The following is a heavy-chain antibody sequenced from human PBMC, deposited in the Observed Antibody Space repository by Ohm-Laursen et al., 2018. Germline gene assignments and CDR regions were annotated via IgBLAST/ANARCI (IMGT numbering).Heavy chain of an antibody. CDR1: GISLSTSGMR. Sequence: TQTLTLTCTVSGISLSTSGMRVGWIRQPPGKALEWLARVDWDDEEFYSTSLKSRLTISKDTSKNQVVLTMTNMDPVDTATYYCAHREMLRGVITYWGQGTLVTVSS. V-gene: IGHV2-70*12. D-gene: IGHD3-10*01. CDR3: AHREMLRGVITY. J-gene: IGHJ4*02. CDR2: VDWDDEE.